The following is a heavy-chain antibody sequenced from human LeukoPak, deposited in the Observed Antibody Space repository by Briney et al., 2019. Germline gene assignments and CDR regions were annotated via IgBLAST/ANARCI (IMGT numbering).Heavy chain of an antibody. J-gene: IGHJ3*02. Sequence: SQTQSLTCTVSGGSISSGDYYWSWIRQPPGKGLEWNGYIYYSGSTYYNPSLKSRVTISVDTSKNQFSLKLSSVTAADTAVYYCARDLSVSGQLLSTSAFDIWGQGTMVTVSS. CDR3: ARDLSVSGQLLSTSAFDI. CDR2: IYYSGST. V-gene: IGHV4-30-4*01. D-gene: IGHD3-10*01. CDR1: GGSISSGDYY.